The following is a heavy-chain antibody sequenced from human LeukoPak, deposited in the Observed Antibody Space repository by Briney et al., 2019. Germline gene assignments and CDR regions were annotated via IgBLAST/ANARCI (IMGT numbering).Heavy chain of an antibody. D-gene: IGHD4-11*01. Sequence: PSETLSLTCTVSGGSISSYYWSWIRQPPGKGLEWIGYIYYSGSTNCNPSLKSRVTISVDTSRNQFSLKLSSVTAADTAVYYCARDYLHSKDGYYYYYMDVWGKGTTVTVSS. V-gene: IGHV4-59*12. J-gene: IGHJ6*03. CDR1: GGSISSYY. CDR2: IYYSGST. CDR3: ARDYLHSKDGYYYYYMDV.